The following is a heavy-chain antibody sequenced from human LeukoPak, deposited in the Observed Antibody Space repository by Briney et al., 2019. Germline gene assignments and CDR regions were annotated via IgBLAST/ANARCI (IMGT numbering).Heavy chain of an antibody. J-gene: IGHJ4*02. CDR1: GGSISSDD. Sequence: PSETLSLTWTVSGGSISSDDWSWVRQPPGKGLDWIAYINDSGSTNYSPSLKSRVTISIDNSKTHFSLKLSPVTAADTAAYYCARHRYTSGWNGIGYWGQGNLVTVSS. D-gene: IGHD6-19*01. CDR3: ARHRYTSGWNGIGY. CDR2: INDSGST. V-gene: IGHV4-59*08.